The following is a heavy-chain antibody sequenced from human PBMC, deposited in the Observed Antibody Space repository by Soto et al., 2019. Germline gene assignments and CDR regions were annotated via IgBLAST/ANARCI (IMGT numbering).Heavy chain of an antibody. J-gene: IGHJ4*02. CDR3: ARDADNAMVDAFDY. CDR1: GFTFSSYS. Sequence: EVQLVESGGGLVQPGGSLRLSCAASGFTFSSYSMNWVRQAPGKGLEWVSYISSSSSTIYYADSVKGRFTISRDNAKNSLDLQMNSLMDEDTAVYYCARDADNAMVDAFDYWGQGTLVTVSS. D-gene: IGHD5-18*01. CDR2: ISSSSSTI. V-gene: IGHV3-48*02.